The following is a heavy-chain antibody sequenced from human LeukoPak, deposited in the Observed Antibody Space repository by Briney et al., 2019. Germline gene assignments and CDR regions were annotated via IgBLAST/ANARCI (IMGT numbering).Heavy chain of an antibody. CDR3: AGDPTTVTKGLEI. J-gene: IGHJ3*02. CDR1: GGSFSSHY. V-gene: IGHV4-59*11. Sequence: SETLSLTFTVPGGSFSSHYWSWIRQSPGKGLDWIGYISYIGSTTYNPSLKSRVTMSVDTSNNQFSLKLSSVTAADAAVYFCAGDPTTVTKGLEIWGQGTMVTVSS. D-gene: IGHD4-17*01. CDR2: ISYIGST.